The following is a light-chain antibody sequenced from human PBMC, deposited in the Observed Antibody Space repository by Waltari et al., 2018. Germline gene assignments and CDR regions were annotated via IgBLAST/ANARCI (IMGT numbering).Light chain of an antibody. V-gene: IGLV3-19*01. J-gene: IGLJ2*01. CDR1: SLRSYY. Sequence: SSELTQDPAVSVALAQTVRLTCQGDSLRSYYARWYQQKPGQAPVLVIYGKNNRPSGIPDRVYGSSSGNTASLTITGAQAEDEADYYCNSRDSSGNHLVFGGGTKLTVL. CDR3: NSRDSSGNHLV. CDR2: GKN.